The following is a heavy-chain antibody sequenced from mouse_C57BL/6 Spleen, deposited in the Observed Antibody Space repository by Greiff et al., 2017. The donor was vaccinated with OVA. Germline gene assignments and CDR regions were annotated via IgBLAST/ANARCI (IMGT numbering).Heavy chain of an antibody. CDR3: ARSGYYLFDY. J-gene: IGHJ2*01. V-gene: IGHV1-22*01. CDR1: GYTFTDYN. D-gene: IGHD2-3*01. Sequence: EVQLVESGPELVKPGASVKMSCKASGYTFTDYNMHWVKQSHGKSLEWIGYINPNNGGTSYNQKFKGKATLTVNKSSSTAYMELRSLTSEDSAVYYCARSGYYLFDYWGQGTTLTVSS. CDR2: INPNNGGT.